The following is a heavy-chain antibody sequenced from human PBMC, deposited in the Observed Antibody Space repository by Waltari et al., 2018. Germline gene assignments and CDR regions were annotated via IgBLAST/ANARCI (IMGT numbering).Heavy chain of an antibody. Sequence: EVQLVESGGGLVTPGGSLRLSCAASGFTFSSYSMNWVRQAPGKGLEWVSSSSSSSSYIYYADSVKGRFTISRDNAKNSLYLQMNSLRAEDTAVYYCAREGANEYAFDIWGQGTMVTVSS. CDR2: SSSSSSYI. CDR3: AREGANEYAFDI. J-gene: IGHJ3*02. CDR1: GFTFSSYS. D-gene: IGHD1-26*01. V-gene: IGHV3-21*01.